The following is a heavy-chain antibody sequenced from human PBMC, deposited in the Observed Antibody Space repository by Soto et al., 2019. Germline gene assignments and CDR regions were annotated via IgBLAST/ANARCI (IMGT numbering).Heavy chain of an antibody. V-gene: IGHV3-30-3*01. D-gene: IGHD3-3*01. CDR3: ARVPNDYDFWSGYYD. Sequence: QVQLVESGGGVVQPGRSLRLSCAASGFTFSSYAMHWVRQAPGKGLEWVAVISYDGSNKYYADSVKGRFTISRDNSKNTLYLQMNSLRAEDTAVYYCARVPNDYDFWSGYYDWGQGTLVTVSS. CDR1: GFTFSSYA. CDR2: ISYDGSNK. J-gene: IGHJ4*02.